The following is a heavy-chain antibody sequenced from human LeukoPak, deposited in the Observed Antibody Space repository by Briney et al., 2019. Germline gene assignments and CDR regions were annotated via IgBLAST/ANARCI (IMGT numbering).Heavy chain of an antibody. CDR3: AKIGSTVAGTGNY. V-gene: IGHV3-30*18. J-gene: IGHJ4*02. Sequence: PGGSLRLSCAASGFTFSAYAMTWVRQAPGKGLEWVAVISYDGSNKYYADSVKGRFTISRDNSKNTLYLQMNSLRAKDTAVYYCAKIGSTVAGTGNYWGQGTLVTVSS. CDR1: GFTFSAYA. D-gene: IGHD6-19*01. CDR2: ISYDGSNK.